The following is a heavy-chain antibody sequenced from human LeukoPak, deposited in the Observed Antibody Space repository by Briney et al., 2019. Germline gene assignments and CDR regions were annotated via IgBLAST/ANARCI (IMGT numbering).Heavy chain of an antibody. CDR3: ASGYDYYYYGMDV. CDR1: GFTFSDYY. Sequence: GGSLRLSCAASGFTFSDYYMSWIRQAPGKGLEWVSYISSSGSTIYYADSVRGRFTTSRDNAKNSLYLQMNSLRAEDTAVYYCASGYDYYYYGMDVWGQGTTVTVSS. CDR2: ISSSGSTI. D-gene: IGHD5-12*01. V-gene: IGHV3-11*01. J-gene: IGHJ6*02.